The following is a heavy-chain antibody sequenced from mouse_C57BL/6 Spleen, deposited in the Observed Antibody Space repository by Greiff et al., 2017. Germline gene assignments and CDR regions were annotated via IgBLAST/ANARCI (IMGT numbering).Heavy chain of an antibody. Sequence: QVQLQQPGAELVKPGASVKMSCKASGYTFTSYWITWVKQRPGQGLEWIGDIYPGSGNTNYNEKFKSKATLTVDTSSSTAYMQLSSLTSEDSAVYYCANAPYDYGNAYWGQGTLVTVSA. CDR2: IYPGSGNT. CDR3: ANAPYDYGNAY. J-gene: IGHJ3*01. V-gene: IGHV1-55*01. D-gene: IGHD1-1*01. CDR1: GYTFTSYW.